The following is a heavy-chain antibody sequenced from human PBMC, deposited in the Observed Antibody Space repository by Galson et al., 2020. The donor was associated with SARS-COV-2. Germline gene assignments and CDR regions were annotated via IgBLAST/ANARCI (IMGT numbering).Heavy chain of an antibody. J-gene: IGHJ4*02. CDR2: IYFSGST. Sequence: SETLSLTCTVSGDSINGYFWSWLRQTPGKGLEWIGYIYFSGSTKYNPSLKSRVTISLDKSNNRFSLHLTSVTAADTAVYYCARGPRYDFGDLDFGYWGPGAHVIVSS. V-gene: IGHV4-59*01. D-gene: IGHD4-17*01. CDR3: ARGPRYDFGDLDFGY. CDR1: GDSINGYF.